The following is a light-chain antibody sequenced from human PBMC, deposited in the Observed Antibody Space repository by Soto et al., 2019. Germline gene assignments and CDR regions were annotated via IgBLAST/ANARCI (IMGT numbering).Light chain of an antibody. CDR2: AAS. CDR1: QSISSY. J-gene: IGKJ4*01. CDR3: QQSHL. V-gene: IGKV1-39*01. Sequence: DIQMTQSPSSLSASVGDRIAITCRASQSISSYLNWYQQKPGKAPKLLIYAASRLQSGVPLRFSGSGSGTEFTLTISTLQPEDFATYYCQQSHLFGGET.